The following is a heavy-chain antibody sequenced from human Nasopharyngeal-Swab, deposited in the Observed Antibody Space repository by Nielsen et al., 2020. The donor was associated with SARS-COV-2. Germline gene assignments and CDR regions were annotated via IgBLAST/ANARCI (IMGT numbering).Heavy chain of an antibody. Sequence: GESLKISCAASGFTFSGFAMSWVRQTPGKGLGWVSTITAGGSTKFYADSVKGRFTISKDSSTDTVFLQMNSLRTEDTAVYFCAKSGRLVGGYFSGLYFDYWGQGTLVTVSS. CDR2: ITAGGSTK. CDR3: AKSGRLVGGYFSGLYFDY. J-gene: IGHJ4*02. CDR1: GFTFSGFA. V-gene: IGHV3-23*01. D-gene: IGHD2/OR15-2a*01.